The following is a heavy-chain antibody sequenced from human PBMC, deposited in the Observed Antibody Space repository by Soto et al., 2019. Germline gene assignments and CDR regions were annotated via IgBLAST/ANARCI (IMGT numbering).Heavy chain of an antibody. CDR2: IYWDDDN. CDR3: VHTSGWLHTT. J-gene: IGHJ5*02. CDR1: GFSLSTRAVG. Sequence: QITLKESGPTLVKPTQTLTLSCTFSGFSLSTRAVGVGWIRQPPGKALEWLALIYWDDDNRYSPSLKSRLTVTKATSKNQVILTMINMDPVDTATYYCVHTSGWLHTTWGQGTLVTVSS. D-gene: IGHD5-12*01. V-gene: IGHV2-5*02.